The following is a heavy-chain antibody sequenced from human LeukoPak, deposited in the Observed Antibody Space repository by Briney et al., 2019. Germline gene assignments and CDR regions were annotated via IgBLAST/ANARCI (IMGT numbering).Heavy chain of an antibody. D-gene: IGHD3-16*02. J-gene: IGHJ6*04. CDR3: ARAYRLLDV. CDR2: ISWNSGSI. CDR1: GFTFDDYA. Sequence: GRSLRLSCAASGFTFDDYAMHWVRQAPGKGLEWVSGISWNSGSIGYADSVKGRFTISRDNAKNSLYLQMNSLRAEDTAVYYCARAYRLLDVWGTGTTVTVSS. V-gene: IGHV3-9*01.